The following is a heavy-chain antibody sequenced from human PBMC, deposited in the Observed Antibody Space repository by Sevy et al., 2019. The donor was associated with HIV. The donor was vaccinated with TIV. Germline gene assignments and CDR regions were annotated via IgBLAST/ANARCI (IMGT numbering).Heavy chain of an antibody. D-gene: IGHD5-12*01. J-gene: IGHJ3*02. CDR3: ATPKYVGYDYESLDI. CDR1: GFSLSDYA. Sequence: GGSLRLSCAASGFSLSDYAIHWARQGPVKGLEWLTVISFDGGNKYYADSVKGRFTISRENSKNTVSLQMNSLRSEDTAVYYCATPKYVGYDYESLDIWGQGTMVTVSS. V-gene: IGHV3-30-3*01. CDR2: ISFDGGNK.